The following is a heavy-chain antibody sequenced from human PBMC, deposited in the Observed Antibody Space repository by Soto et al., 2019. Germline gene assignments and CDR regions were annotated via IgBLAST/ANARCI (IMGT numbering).Heavy chain of an antibody. D-gene: IGHD2-2*01. CDR3: AGRDCSTTSCYYLDYYYLDV. CDR2: VYYSGST. J-gene: IGHJ6*03. Sequence: WTWIRQPPGKGLEWIGYVYYSGSTDYNPSLKSRVTISVDTSKNQFSLKLNSVTAADTAVYYCAGRDCSTTSCYYLDYYYLDVWGRGTTVTVSS. V-gene: IGHV4-59*08.